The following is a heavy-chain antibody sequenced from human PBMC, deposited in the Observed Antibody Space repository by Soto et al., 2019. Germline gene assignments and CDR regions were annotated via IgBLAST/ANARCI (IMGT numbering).Heavy chain of an antibody. CDR1: GGSISSGGYY. D-gene: IGHD3-10*01. CDR2: IYYSGST. Sequence: SETLSLPCTVSGGSISSGGYYWSWIRQHPGKGLEWIGYIYYSGSTYYNPSRKSRVXISVDTSKNQFSLKLSSVTAADTAVYYCARALWFGELLGPFDYWGQGTLVTVSS. CDR3: ARALWFGELLGPFDY. V-gene: IGHV4-31*03. J-gene: IGHJ4*02.